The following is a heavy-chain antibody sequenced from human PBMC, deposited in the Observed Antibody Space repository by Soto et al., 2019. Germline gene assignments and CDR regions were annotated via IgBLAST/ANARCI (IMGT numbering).Heavy chain of an antibody. CDR1: GYSFINHW. CDR3: ATTMGGTDVNAFYL. J-gene: IGHJ3*01. D-gene: IGHD1-1*01. CDR2: IYPGDSDT. V-gene: IGHV5-51*01. Sequence: GESLKISCKASGYSFINHWIGWVRQMPGKGLEWMGIIYPGDSDTKYGPSFQGQVSISADKSINTAYLEWSSLKASDTAMYYCATTMGGTDVNAFYLWGQGTMVTVS.